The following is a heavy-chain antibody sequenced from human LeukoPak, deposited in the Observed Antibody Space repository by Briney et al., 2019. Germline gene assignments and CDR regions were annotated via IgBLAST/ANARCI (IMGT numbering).Heavy chain of an antibody. V-gene: IGHV3-74*01. CDR1: GFTFSSYW. Sequence: GGSLRLSCAASGFTFSSYWTHWVRHAPGKGLVWVSRIKTDGSRTHYADFAQGRFTISRDNAKNTLYLQMNSLRAEDTAVYYCARDGYEFRAFDIWGQGTMVTVSP. CDR3: ARDGYEFRAFDI. J-gene: IGHJ3*02. CDR2: IKTDGSRT. D-gene: IGHD5-12*01.